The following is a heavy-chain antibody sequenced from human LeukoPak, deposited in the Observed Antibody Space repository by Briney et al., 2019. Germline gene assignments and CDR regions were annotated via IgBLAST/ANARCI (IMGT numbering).Heavy chain of an antibody. Sequence: PGGSLRPSRAASGFPFISYSMTGVPQAPGKGLEGVSSISSSSSCIYYADSVKGRFTISRDNAKNSLYLQMKSLRAEDTAVYYCARSLLYDSLDFWGKGTTVTVSS. CDR1: GFPFISYS. J-gene: IGHJ6*04. D-gene: IGHD3-3*01. V-gene: IGHV3-21*01. CDR3: ARSLLYDSLDF. CDR2: ISSSSSCI.